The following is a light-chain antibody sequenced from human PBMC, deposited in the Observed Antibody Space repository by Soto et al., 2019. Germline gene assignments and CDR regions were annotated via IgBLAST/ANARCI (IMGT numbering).Light chain of an antibody. CDR3: QQYNSYST. Sequence: DIQMTQSPSTLSASVGDRVTITCRASQSISSWLAWYQQKPGKAPKLLIYKASSLESRVPSRFRGRGSGTEFTFPISSLQPDDFATYYCQQYNSYSTFGQGTRLEIK. CDR2: KAS. CDR1: QSISSW. V-gene: IGKV1-5*03. J-gene: IGKJ5*01.